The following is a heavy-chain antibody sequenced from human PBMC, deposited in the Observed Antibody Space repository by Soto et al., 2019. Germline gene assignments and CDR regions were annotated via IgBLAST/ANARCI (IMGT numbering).Heavy chain of an antibody. V-gene: IGHV3-30-3*01. CDR2: ISYDGSNK. CDR3: ARGPDTAMLMFDY. D-gene: IGHD5-18*01. J-gene: IGHJ4*02. CDR1: GFTFSSYA. Sequence: GGSLRLSCAASGFTFSSYAMHWVRQAPGKGLEWVAVISYDGSNKYYADSVKGRFTISRDNSKNTLYLQMNSLRAEDTAVYYCARGPDTAMLMFDYWGQGNLVTVSS.